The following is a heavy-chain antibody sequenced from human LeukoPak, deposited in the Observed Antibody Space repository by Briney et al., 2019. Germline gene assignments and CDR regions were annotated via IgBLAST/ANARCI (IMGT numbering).Heavy chain of an antibody. CDR2: IRYDGSNK. V-gene: IGHV3-30*02. CDR1: GFTFSSYG. D-gene: IGHD3-10*01. CDR3: AKDLGFGELNRYDY. J-gene: IGHJ4*02. Sequence: GGSLRLSCAASGFTFSSYGMHWVRQAPGKGLEWVAFIRYDGSNKYYADSVKGRFTISRDDSKSTLYLQMNSLRAEDTAVYYCAKDLGFGELNRYDYWGQGILVTVSS.